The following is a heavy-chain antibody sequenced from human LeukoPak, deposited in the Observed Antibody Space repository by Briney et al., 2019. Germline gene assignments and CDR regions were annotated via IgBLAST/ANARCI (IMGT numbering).Heavy chain of an antibody. CDR3: ARVGYCSGGSCYGAFDI. CDR2: IIPIFGAA. V-gene: IGHV1-69*06. CDR1: GGTFSSYA. Sequence: SVKVSCKASGGTFSSYAISWVRQAPGQGLEWMGGIIPIFGAANYAQKFQGRVTITADKSTSTAYMELSSLRSEDTAVYYCARVGYCSGGSCYGAFDIWGQGTMVTVSS. J-gene: IGHJ3*02. D-gene: IGHD2-15*01.